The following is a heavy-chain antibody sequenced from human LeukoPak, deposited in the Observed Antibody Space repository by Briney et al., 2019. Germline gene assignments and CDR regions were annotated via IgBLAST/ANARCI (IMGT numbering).Heavy chain of an antibody. J-gene: IGHJ4*02. CDR3: ARGRGYSYGYGY. CDR1: GGTFSSYA. V-gene: IGHV1-69*06. D-gene: IGHD5-18*01. Sequence: GASVKVSCNASGGTFSSYAISWVRQAPGQGLEWMGGIIPIFGTANYAQKFQGRVTITADKSTSTAYMELSSLRSEDTAVYYCARGRGYSYGYGYWGQGTLVTVSS. CDR2: IIPIFGTA.